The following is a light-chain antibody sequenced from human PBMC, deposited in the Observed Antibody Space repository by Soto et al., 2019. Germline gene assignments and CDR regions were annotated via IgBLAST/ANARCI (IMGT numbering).Light chain of an antibody. CDR3: QQFMSYPLT. Sequence: AIQLTQSPSSLSSSVGDRVIINCRASQDVANRLNWYQQTPGKPPKLLISNVSNLENGVPSRFSGSGSGTDFTLTITSLQPEDFGTYHCQQFMSYPLTFGQGTRLDIK. J-gene: IGKJ5*01. V-gene: IGKV1-13*02. CDR2: NVS. CDR1: QDVANR.